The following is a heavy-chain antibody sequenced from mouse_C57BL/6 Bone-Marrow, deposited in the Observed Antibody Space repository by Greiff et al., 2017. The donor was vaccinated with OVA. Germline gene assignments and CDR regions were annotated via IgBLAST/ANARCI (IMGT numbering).Heavy chain of an antibody. J-gene: IGHJ2*01. CDR1: GYAFSSSW. CDR2: IYPGDGGT. D-gene: IGHD1-1*01. Sequence: VQLQESGPELVKPGASVKISCKASGYAFSSSWMNWVKQRPGKGLEWIGRIYPGDGGTNYNGKFKGKATLTADKSSSTAYMQLSSLTSEDSAVYFCARGLLRYPYFGYWGQGTTLTVSS. V-gene: IGHV1-82*01. CDR3: ARGLLRYPYFGY.